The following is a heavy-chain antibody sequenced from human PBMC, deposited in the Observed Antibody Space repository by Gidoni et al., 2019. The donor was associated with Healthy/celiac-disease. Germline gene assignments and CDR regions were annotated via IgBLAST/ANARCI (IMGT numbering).Heavy chain of an antibody. CDR3: AREWGGIAAAGTGYFDY. J-gene: IGHJ4*02. Sequence: QVQLVQSGAEVKKPGSSVKVSCKASGGTFSSYAIRWVRQAPGQGLEWMGGIIPIFGTANYAQKFQGRVTITADESTSTAYMELSSLRSEDTAVYYCAREWGGIAAAGTGYFDYWGQGTLVTVSS. CDR1: GGTFSSYA. CDR2: IIPIFGTA. D-gene: IGHD6-13*01. V-gene: IGHV1-69*01.